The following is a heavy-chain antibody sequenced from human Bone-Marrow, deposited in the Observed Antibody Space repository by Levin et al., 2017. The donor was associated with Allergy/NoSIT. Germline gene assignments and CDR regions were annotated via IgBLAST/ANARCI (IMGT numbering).Heavy chain of an antibody. V-gene: IGHV3-30*04. CDR1: GFTISSSA. CDR2: IAYDARNK. J-gene: IGHJ4*02. Sequence: GGSLRLSCSASGFTISSSAMHWVRQGPGNGLEWVAVIAYDARNKYYADSVKGRFTISRDNSKNTVYLQMNSLQIEDTAVYYCARDANWSVYLDSWGQGTLVTVSS. D-gene: IGHD1-1*01. CDR3: ARDANWSVYLDS.